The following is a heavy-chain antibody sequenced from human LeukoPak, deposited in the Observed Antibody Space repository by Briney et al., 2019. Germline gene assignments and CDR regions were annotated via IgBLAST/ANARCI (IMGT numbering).Heavy chain of an antibody. Sequence: SETLSLTCAVYGGSFSHYFWGWIRQPPGKGLEWIGEINHNGSTNYNPSLKSRVTISVETSKNQFSLRLSSVTDADTAVYYCARVRRYCSGGSCYYFDYWGQGTLVTVSS. CDR1: GGSFSHYF. V-gene: IGHV4-34*01. CDR3: ARVRRYCSGGSCYYFDY. D-gene: IGHD2-15*01. CDR2: INHNGST. J-gene: IGHJ4*02.